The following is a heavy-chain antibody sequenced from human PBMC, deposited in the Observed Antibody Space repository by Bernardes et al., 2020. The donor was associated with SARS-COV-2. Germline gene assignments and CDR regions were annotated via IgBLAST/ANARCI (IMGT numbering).Heavy chain of an antibody. CDR3: SRRLIIEARAGLDY. CDR2: IGSSSGDL. D-gene: IGHD3-10*01. J-gene: IGHJ4*02. V-gene: IGHV3-21*05. Sequence: GGSLRLSCAASGFTFSNHGMYLVRQAPGTGLEWLSYIGSSSGDLNYADSVKGRFMVSRDNAKNSLYLQMDSLRDEDTAVYYCSRRLIIEARAGLDYWGQGTLVTV. CDR1: GFTFSNHG.